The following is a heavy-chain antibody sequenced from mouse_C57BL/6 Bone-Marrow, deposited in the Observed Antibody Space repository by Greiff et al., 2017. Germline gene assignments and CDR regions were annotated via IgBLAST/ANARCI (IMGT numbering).Heavy chain of an antibody. CDR3: ARKMGLLRGGAMDY. CDR2: IWSGGST. Sequence: VQLQQSGPGLVQPSQSLSITCTVSGFSLTSYGVHWVRQSPGKGLEWLGVIWSGGSTDYNAAFTSRLSISKDNSKSQVFFKMNSLQADDTAIYYCARKMGLLRGGAMDYWGQGTSVTVSS. D-gene: IGHD2-3*01. J-gene: IGHJ4*01. V-gene: IGHV2-2*01. CDR1: GFSLTSYG.